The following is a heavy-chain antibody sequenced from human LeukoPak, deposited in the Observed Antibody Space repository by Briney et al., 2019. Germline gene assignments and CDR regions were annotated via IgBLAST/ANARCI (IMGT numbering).Heavy chain of an antibody. CDR1: GFTFSSYG. V-gene: IGHV3-30*02. Sequence: TGGSLRLSCAASGFTFSSYGMHWVRQAPGKGLDWVAFIHHDGSNKYYADSVRGRFTISRDNSKNTLYLQMNSLRAEDTAVYYCAKDAHGYYYDSSGYYYYFDYWGQGTLVTVSS. D-gene: IGHD3-22*01. J-gene: IGHJ4*02. CDR3: AKDAHGYYYDSSGYYYYFDY. CDR2: IHHDGSNK.